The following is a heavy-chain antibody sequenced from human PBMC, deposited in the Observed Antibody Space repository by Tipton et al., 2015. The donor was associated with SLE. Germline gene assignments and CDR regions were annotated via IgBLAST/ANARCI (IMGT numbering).Heavy chain of an antibody. CDR1: GGSISSYY. CDR3: ARDQSTYYYDSSGRDAFDI. V-gene: IGHV4-4*07. J-gene: IGHJ3*02. Sequence: TLSLTCTVSGGSISSYYWSWIRQPAGKGLEWIGRIYTSRSTNYNPSLKSRVTMSVDTSKNQFSLKLSSVTAADTAVYYCARDQSTYYYDSSGRDAFDIWGQGTMVTVSS. CDR2: IYTSRST. D-gene: IGHD3-22*01.